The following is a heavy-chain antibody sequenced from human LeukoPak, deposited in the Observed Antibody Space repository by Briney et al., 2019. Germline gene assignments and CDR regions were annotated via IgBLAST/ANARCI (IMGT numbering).Heavy chain of an antibody. CDR1: GFTLNSYI. V-gene: IGHV3-30*04. Sequence: GGSLRLSCEASGFTLNSYIMHWVRQAPGKGLEWVALISFDGRDKQYADSVKGRFTISKDDSKNTLYLQMNSLSGDDTSMYFCARAYGGLIDYWGQGTLVTVSS. J-gene: IGHJ4*02. D-gene: IGHD3-16*01. CDR3: ARAYGGLIDY. CDR2: ISFDGRDK.